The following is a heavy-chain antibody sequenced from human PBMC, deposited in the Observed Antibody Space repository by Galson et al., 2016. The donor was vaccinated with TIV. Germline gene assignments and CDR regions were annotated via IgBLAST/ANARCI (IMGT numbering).Heavy chain of an antibody. CDR1: RFSVNTYW. CDR2: INHGGSEN. V-gene: IGHV3-7*01. J-gene: IGHJ5*02. D-gene: IGHD2-2*01. CDR3: ARMLFDIVGAAAATPTGYFDP. Sequence: SLRLFCAASRFSVNTYWMSWLRQAPGKGLEWVASINHGGSENDYVASVKGRFTISRNNTQTSLYLQMDSLRAEDTAVYYCARMLFDIVGAAAATPTGYFDPWGQGTLVTVSS.